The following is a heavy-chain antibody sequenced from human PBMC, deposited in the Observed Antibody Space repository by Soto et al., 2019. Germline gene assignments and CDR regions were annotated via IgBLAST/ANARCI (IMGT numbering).Heavy chain of an antibody. CDR3: ARVGVNFCQYLDI. CDR2: IDHTGST. Sequence: QVQLQELGPGLVKPAGTLYLTCVVSGGSISKSRLCCLGRQPPGKGLEWIGEIDHTGSTNNKPTITRRDTISVDMSEYQISLTLNSVTAAYTAVYYLARVGVNFCQYLDIWGRGTLVTVSS. J-gene: IGHJ2*01. D-gene: IGHD2-8*01. V-gene: IGHV4-4*02. CDR1: GGSISKSRL.